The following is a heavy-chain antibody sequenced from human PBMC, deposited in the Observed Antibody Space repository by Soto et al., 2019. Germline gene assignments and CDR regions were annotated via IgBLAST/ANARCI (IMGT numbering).Heavy chain of an antibody. V-gene: IGHV1-2*02. D-gene: IGHD6-6*01. Sequence: GASVTVSCKASGYTFTGYYMHWVRQAPGQGLEWMGWINPNSGGTNYAQKFQGRVTMTRDTSISTAYMELSRLRSDDTAVYYCARDSSSSGDYGMDVWGQGTTVTVSS. J-gene: IGHJ6*02. CDR2: INPNSGGT. CDR3: ARDSSSSGDYGMDV. CDR1: GYTFTGYY.